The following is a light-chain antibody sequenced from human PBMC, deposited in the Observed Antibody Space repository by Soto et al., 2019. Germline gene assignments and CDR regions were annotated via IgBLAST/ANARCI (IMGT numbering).Light chain of an antibody. CDR3: CSYAGSSYV. CDR2: EVS. CDR1: SSDVGSYNL. J-gene: IGLJ1*01. V-gene: IGLV2-23*02. Sequence: QSVLTQPASVSGSPGQSITISCTGTSSDVGSYNLVSWYQQHPGKVPKLMIYEVSKRPSGVSNRFSGSKSGNTASLTISGLQAEDEADYYCCSYAGSSYVFGTGTKATVL.